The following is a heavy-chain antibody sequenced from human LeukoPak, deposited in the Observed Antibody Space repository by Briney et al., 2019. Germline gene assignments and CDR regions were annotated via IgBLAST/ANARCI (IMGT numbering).Heavy chain of an antibody. CDR1: GFTFSDYY. CDR3: ARDCGGDCYGFDY. J-gene: IGHJ4*02. Sequence: GGSLRLSCAASGFTFSDYYMSWIRQAPGKGLEWVSYISSGSTIYYADSVKGRFTISRDNAKNSLYLQMNSLRAEDTAVYYCARDCGGDCYGFDYWGQGTLVTVSS. D-gene: IGHD2-21*01. CDR2: ISSGSTI. V-gene: IGHV3-11*04.